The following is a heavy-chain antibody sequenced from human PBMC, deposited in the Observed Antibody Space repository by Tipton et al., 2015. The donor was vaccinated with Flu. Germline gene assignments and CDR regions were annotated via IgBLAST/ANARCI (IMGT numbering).Heavy chain of an antibody. Sequence: GLVKPSQTPSLTCAISGDSVSSNSATWNWIRQSPLRGLEWLGRTYYRSKWYNDYAVSVKSRITINADTSKNQFSLHLNSVTPEDTAVYYCAREGRENWGNEYYYYYGMDVWGQGTTVTVSS. V-gene: IGHV6-1*01. CDR1: GDSVSSNSAT. D-gene: IGHD7-27*01. J-gene: IGHJ6*02. CDR2: TYYRSKWYN. CDR3: AREGRENWGNEYYYYYGMDV.